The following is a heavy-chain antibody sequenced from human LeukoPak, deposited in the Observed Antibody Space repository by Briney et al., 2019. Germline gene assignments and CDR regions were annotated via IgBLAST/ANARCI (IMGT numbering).Heavy chain of an antibody. Sequence: QPGGSLRLSCAASGFTFSSYGMHLVRQAPGKVLEWVAFIRYDGSNKYYSDSVKGRFTISRDNSKNTLYMQMNSLRAEDTAVYYCAKDGYDFWSGYSYYFDYWGQGTLVTVSS. CDR3: AKDGYDFWSGYSYYFDY. D-gene: IGHD3-3*01. CDR2: IRYDGSNK. CDR1: GFTFSSYG. J-gene: IGHJ4*02. V-gene: IGHV3-30*02.